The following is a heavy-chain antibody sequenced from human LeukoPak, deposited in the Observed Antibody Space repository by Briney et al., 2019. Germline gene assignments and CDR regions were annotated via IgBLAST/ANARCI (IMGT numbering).Heavy chain of an antibody. D-gene: IGHD6-6*01. CDR2: ISWNSGSI. CDR3: ARTSIAARGYFDY. J-gene: IGHJ4*02. V-gene: IGHV3-9*01. Sequence: GRSLRLSCAASGFTFDDYAMHWVRQAPGKGLEWVSGISWNSGSIGYADSVKGRLTISRDNAKNSLYLQMNSLRAEDTALYYCARTSIAARGYFDYWGQGTLVTVSS. CDR1: GFTFDDYA.